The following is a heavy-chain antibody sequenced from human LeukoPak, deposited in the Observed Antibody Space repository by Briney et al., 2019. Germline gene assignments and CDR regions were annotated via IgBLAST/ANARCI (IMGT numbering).Heavy chain of an antibody. J-gene: IGHJ3*01. Sequence: SETLSLTCTVSGGSISSYYWSWIRQPPGKGLEGIGYIYYSGSTNYNPSLKSRVTISVDTSKNQFSLKLSSVTAADTAVYYCARAPPLWFGELDDAFDLWGQGTMVTVSS. CDR3: ARAPPLWFGELDDAFDL. D-gene: IGHD3-10*01. CDR2: IYYSGST. CDR1: GGSISSYY. V-gene: IGHV4-59*01.